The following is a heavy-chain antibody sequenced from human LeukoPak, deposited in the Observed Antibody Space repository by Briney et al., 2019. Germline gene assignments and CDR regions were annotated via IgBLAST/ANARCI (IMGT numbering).Heavy chain of an antibody. CDR1: GFTFSSYW. J-gene: IGHJ4*02. V-gene: IGHV3-74*01. Sequence: GGSLRLSCAASGFTFSSYWMHWVRQAPGKGLVWVSRINSDGSSTSYADSVKGRFTISRDNAKNTLYLQMNSLRAEDTAVYYCASGPRHDYGDYWGQGTLVTVSS. CDR2: INSDGSST. CDR3: ASGPRHDYGDY.